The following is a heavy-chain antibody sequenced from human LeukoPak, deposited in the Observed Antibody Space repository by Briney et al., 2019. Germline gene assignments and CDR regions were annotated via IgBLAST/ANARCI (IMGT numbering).Heavy chain of an antibody. CDR2: IWFDGSKK. J-gene: IGHJ4*02. CDR3: ARDTGTGYYRLDY. V-gene: IGHV3-33*01. CDR1: GFTFSRYG. D-gene: IGHD1-26*01. Sequence: PGMSLRLSCAASGFTFSRYGMHWVRQAPGKGLEWVAVIWFDGSKKDYADSVKGRFTISRDNSGNTLSLQMNSLRAEDTAVYYCARDTGTGYYRLDYWGPGTLVTVSA.